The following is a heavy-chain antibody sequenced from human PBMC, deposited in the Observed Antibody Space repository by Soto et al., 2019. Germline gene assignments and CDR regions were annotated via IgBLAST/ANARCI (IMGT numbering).Heavy chain of an antibody. D-gene: IGHD1-26*01. J-gene: IGHJ5*02. Sequence: QVQLVESGGGVVQPGRSLRLSCAASGFTFSSYGMHWVRQAPGKGLEWVAVIWYDGSNKYYADSVKGRFTISRDNSKNTLYLQMNSLRAEDTAVYYCARDFQVRWEPPHDNWFDPWGQGTLVTVSS. V-gene: IGHV3-33*01. CDR1: GFTFSSYG. CDR3: ARDFQVRWEPPHDNWFDP. CDR2: IWYDGSNK.